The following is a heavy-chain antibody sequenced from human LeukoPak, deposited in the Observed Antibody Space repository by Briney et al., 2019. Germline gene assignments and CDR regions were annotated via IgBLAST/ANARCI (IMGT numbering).Heavy chain of an antibody. Sequence: SETLSLTCAVSGDSITNPKWWSWVRQPPGKGLEWIGEIFHSGSTNYNPSLKSRVTISVDKSKNHFSLELTSVTAADTAVYYCTCHSGWSGPSEWGQGTLVIVSS. D-gene: IGHD6-19*01. CDR2: IFHSGST. CDR1: GDSITNPKW. J-gene: IGHJ4*02. CDR3: TCHSGWSGPSE. V-gene: IGHV4-4*02.